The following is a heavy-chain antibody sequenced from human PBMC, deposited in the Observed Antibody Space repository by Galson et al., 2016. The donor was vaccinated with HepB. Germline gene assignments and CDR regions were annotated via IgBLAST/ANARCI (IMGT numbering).Heavy chain of an antibody. CDR1: GLTISDYW. J-gene: IGHJ4*02. CDR3: TRSDYGDY. Sequence: SLRLSCAASGLTISDYWMHWVRQAPGKGLVWVSRIRGDGTFKTYADSVKGRFTISRDNGRNTLYLQMDSLRVEDTAVYYCTRSDYGDYWGQGTLVTVSS. CDR2: IRGDGTFK. V-gene: IGHV3-74*03.